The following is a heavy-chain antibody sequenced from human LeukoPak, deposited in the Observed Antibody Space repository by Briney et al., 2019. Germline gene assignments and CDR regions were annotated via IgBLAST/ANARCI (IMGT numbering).Heavy chain of an antibody. CDR1: GGSISSVGYY. Sequence: PSETLSLTCTVSGGSISSVGYYWSWIRPHPGKGLEWIGYIYYSGGTYYNPSLKSRVTISVDTSNSQFSLRLSSVTAADTAVYYCARDLGPTTGYFDYWGQGILVTVSS. CDR3: ARDLGPTTGYFDY. CDR2: IYYSGGT. D-gene: IGHD1-26*01. V-gene: IGHV4-31*03. J-gene: IGHJ4*02.